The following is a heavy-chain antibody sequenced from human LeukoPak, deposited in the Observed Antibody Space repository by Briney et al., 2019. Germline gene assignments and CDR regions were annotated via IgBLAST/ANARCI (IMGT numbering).Heavy chain of an antibody. CDR1: GDSISSGGYY. J-gene: IGHJ4*02. Sequence: PSETLSLTCTVSGDSISSGGYYWSWIRQHPGEGLEWIGYIYYSGNTYYNPSLKSRATISADTSKNQLSLKVSSVTAADTAVYYCARVLDAAVGNPHNFDYWGQGTLVTVSS. CDR2: IYYSGNT. CDR3: ARVLDAAVGNPHNFDY. V-gene: IGHV4-31*03. D-gene: IGHD6-13*01.